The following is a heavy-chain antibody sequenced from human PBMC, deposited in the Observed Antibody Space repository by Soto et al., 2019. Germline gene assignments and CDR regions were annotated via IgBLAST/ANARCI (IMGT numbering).Heavy chain of an antibody. CDR2: VYHDGRS. V-gene: IGHV4-38-2*02. J-gene: IGHJ5*02. Sequence: PSETLSLTCGVSGYSISSGYQWGWIRRPPGKGPEWIGSVYHDGRSRYNPPLESRVTISVDASKNQFSLNRNFVTVADTGMYYCARDFYGSRAAGWFDPWGQGTLVTVAS. D-gene: IGHD3-10*01. CDR3: ARDFYGSRAAGWFDP. CDR1: GYSISSGYQ.